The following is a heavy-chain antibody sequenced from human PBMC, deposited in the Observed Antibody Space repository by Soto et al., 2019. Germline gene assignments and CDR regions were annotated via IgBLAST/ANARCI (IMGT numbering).Heavy chain of an antibody. CDR3: ARGGLELYYYYGMDV. J-gene: IGHJ6*02. V-gene: IGHV1-2*04. CDR1: GDTVTGYY. Sequence: ASVKVSCKASGDTVTGYYMHCVRRAPGQGLEWMGWINPNSGGTNYAQKFQGWVTMTRDTSISTAYMELSRLRSDDTAVYYCARGGLELYYYYGMDVWGQGTTVTVSS. D-gene: IGHD1-7*01. CDR2: INPNSGGT.